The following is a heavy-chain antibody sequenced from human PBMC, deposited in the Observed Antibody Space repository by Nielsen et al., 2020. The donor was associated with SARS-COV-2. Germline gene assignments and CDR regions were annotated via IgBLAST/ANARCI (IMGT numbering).Heavy chain of an antibody. J-gene: IGHJ4*02. CDR1: GGAISSYY. CDR2: IYDSGNT. CDR3: AGDPPPGYYFDS. Sequence: SQTLSLTCTVSGGAISSYYCTWIRQPPEKGLEWIAYIYDSGNTNYNPSLKSRVTISVDTSRNQFSLKLTSVTAADTAVYYCAGDPPPGYYFDSLGQGTPVTVSS. V-gene: IGHV4-59*13.